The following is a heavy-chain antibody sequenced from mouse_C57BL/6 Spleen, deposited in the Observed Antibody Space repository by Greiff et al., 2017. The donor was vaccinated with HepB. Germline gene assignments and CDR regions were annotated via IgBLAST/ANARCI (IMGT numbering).Heavy chain of an antibody. V-gene: IGHV1-15*01. Sequence: VQLQQSGAELVRPGASVTLSCKASGYTFTDYEMHWVKQTPVHGLEWIGAIDPETGGTAYNQKFKGKAILTADKSSSTAYMELRSLTSEDSAVYYCTGGILLRPYFDYWGQGTTLTVSS. D-gene: IGHD1-1*01. CDR1: GYTFTDYE. CDR3: TGGILLRPYFDY. CDR2: IDPETGGT. J-gene: IGHJ2*01.